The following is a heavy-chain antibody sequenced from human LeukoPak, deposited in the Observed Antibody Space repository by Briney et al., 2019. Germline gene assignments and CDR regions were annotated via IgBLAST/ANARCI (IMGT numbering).Heavy chain of an antibody. J-gene: IGHJ4*02. D-gene: IGHD2-2*01. CDR2: IKSKSYGGAA. Sequence: PGGSLRLSCAASGFAFNNAWMSWVRQALGKGLEWVGRIKSKSYGGAADHAAPVKGRFTISRDDSINRLYLQMNSLKSEDTAVYYCARDCSSTSCYDYWGQGTLVTVSS. CDR3: ARDCSSTSCYDY. V-gene: IGHV3-15*01. CDR1: GFAFNNAW.